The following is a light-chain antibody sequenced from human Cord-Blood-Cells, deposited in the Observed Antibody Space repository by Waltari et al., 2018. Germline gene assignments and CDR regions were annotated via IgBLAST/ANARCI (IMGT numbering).Light chain of an antibody. CDR3: SSYTSSSTWV. V-gene: IGLV2-14*03. CDR1: SSAVGGYNY. CDR2: DVS. Sequence: QSALTQPASVYGSPGQSITISCTGTSSAVGGYNYVSWYQQHPDKAPKLMIYDVSNRPSGVSNRFSGSKSGNTAALTISGLQAEDEADYYCSSYTSSSTWVFGGGTKLTVL. J-gene: IGLJ3*02.